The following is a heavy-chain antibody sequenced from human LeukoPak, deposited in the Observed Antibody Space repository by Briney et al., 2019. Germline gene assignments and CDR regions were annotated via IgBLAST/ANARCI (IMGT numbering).Heavy chain of an antibody. J-gene: IGHJ5*01. Sequence: GGSLRLSCAASGFTFSSYGMHWVRQAPGKGLEWVAVVSYDGSNKYYADSVKGRFTISRDNSKNTLYLQMNSLRAEDTAVYYCARDSSGWYHWFDSWGQGTLVTVSS. CDR1: GFTFSSYG. CDR2: VSYDGSNK. D-gene: IGHD6-19*01. CDR3: ARDSSGWYHWFDS. V-gene: IGHV3-30*03.